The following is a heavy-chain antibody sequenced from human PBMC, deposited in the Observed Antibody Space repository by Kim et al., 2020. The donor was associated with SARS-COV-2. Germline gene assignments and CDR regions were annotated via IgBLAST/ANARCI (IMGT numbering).Heavy chain of an antibody. J-gene: IGHJ4*02. CDR1: GYSFTSYW. CDR3: ARVVVTAIPPEGFDY. Sequence: GESLKISCKGSGYSFTSYWIGWVRQMPGKGLEWMGIIYPGDSDTRYSPSFQGQVTISADKSISTAYLRWSSLKASDTAMYYCARVVVTAIPPEGFDYWGQGILVTVSS. CDR2: IYPGDSDT. D-gene: IGHD2-21*02. V-gene: IGHV5-51*01.